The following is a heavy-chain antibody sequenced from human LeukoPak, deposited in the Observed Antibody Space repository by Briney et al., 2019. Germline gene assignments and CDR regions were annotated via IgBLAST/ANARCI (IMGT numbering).Heavy chain of an antibody. Sequence: GGSLRLSCAASGFTFDDYAMHWVRQAPGKGLEWVSLISWDGGSTYYADSVKGRFTISRDNSKNSLYLQMNSLRAEDTALYYCAKVVGSGSYGPHYFDYWGQGTLVTVSS. CDR1: GFTFDDYA. D-gene: IGHD3-10*01. CDR3: AKVVGSGSYGPHYFDY. CDR2: ISWDGGST. J-gene: IGHJ4*02. V-gene: IGHV3-43D*03.